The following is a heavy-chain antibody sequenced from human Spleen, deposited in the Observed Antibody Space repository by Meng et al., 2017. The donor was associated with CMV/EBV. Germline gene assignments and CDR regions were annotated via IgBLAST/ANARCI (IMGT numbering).Heavy chain of an antibody. V-gene: IGHV3-23*01. CDR3: ERERPPDGNSMY. CDR2: ISSRGYAT. Sequence: GESLKISCAASGFTFSSYAMSWVRRAPGKGLEWVSAISSRGYATYPSSVRGRFTISRDNSKNTMYLHMNSLRVEDTAVYYCERERPPDGNSMYWGQGTLGTVSS. CDR1: GFTFSSYA. J-gene: IGHJ4*02. D-gene: IGHD4-23*01.